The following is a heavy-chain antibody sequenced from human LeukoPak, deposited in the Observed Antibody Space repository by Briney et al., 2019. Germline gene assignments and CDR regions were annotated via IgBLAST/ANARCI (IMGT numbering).Heavy chain of an antibody. V-gene: IGHV4-34*01. CDR3: ARAGGLRGYH. Sequence: PSETLSLTCAVYGGSFSGYYWSWIRQPPGKGLEWIGEINHSGSTNYNPSLKSRVTISVDTSKNQFSLKLSSVTAADTAVYYCARAGGLRGYHWGQGTLVTVSS. CDR2: INHSGST. J-gene: IGHJ5*02. D-gene: IGHD4-17*01. CDR1: GGSFSGYY.